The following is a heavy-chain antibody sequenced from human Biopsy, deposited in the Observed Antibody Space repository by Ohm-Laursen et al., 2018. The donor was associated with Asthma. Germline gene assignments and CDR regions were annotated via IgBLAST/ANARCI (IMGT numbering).Heavy chain of an antibody. V-gene: IGHV4-30-2*01. CDR1: GGSISSGGYS. D-gene: IGHD5-24*01. J-gene: IGHJ4*02. CDR3: ARVKDGYNFDY. CDR2: IYHSGST. Sequence: TLSLTRAVSGGSISSGGYSWSWIRQPPGKGPEWIGYIYHSGSTYYNPSLKSRVTISVDRSKNQFSLKLSSVTAADTAVYYCARVKDGYNFDYWGQGTLVTVSS.